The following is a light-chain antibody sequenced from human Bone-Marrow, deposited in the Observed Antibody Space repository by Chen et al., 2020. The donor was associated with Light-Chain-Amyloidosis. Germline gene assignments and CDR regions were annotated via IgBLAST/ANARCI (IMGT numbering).Light chain of an antibody. Sequence: QSALTHPASVSGSPGQAITISCTGTSSDVGGDNHVSWDQQHPGKAPKLMIYEVTNRPSWVPDRFSGSKSDNPASLTISGLQTEDEADYFCSSYTITNTLVFGSGTRVTVL. CDR1: SSDVGGDNH. CDR2: EVT. CDR3: SSYTITNTLV. J-gene: IGLJ1*01. V-gene: IGLV2-14*01.